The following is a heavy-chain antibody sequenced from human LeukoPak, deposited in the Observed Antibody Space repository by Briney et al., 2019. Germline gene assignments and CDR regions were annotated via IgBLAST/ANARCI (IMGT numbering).Heavy chain of an antibody. J-gene: IGHJ4*02. V-gene: IGHV1-2*02. CDR3: ARVTRRITIFGVVPYYFDY. Sequence: GASVKVSCKASGYTFTGYYMHWVRQAPGQGLEWMGWINPNSGGTNYAQKFQGRVTMTRDTSISTAYMELSRLGSDDTAVYYCARVTRRITIFGVVPYYFDYWGQGTLVTVSS. D-gene: IGHD3-3*01. CDR2: INPNSGGT. CDR1: GYTFTGYY.